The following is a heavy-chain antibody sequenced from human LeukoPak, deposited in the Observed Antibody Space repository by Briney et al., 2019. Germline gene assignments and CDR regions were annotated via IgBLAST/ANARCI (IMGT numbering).Heavy chain of an antibody. D-gene: IGHD3-10*01. CDR3: AISMITMVRGVIKSPFDY. J-gene: IGHJ4*02. V-gene: IGHV3-21*01. Sequence: GGSLRLSCTASGFTFSGYSMNWVRQAPGKGLEWVSSISSSSSYIFYADSVKGRFTISRDNAKNSLYLQVNSLRAEDTAVYYCAISMITMVRGVIKSPFDYWGQGTLVTVSS. CDR2: ISSSSSYI. CDR1: GFTFSGYS.